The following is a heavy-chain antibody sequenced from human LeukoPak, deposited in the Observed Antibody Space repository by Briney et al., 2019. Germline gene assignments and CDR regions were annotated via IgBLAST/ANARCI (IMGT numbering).Heavy chain of an antibody. D-gene: IGHD5-18*01. CDR1: GFTFDDYG. CDR2: INWNGGST. J-gene: IGHJ6*03. CDR3: ARGYSYGYYMDV. V-gene: IGHV3-20*01. Sequence: GGTLRLSCAASGFTFDDYGMSWGRQAPGPGLEWVSGINWNGGSTGYADSVKGRFNISRDNAKNPLYLQMNSLRAEDTALYHCARGYSYGYYMDVWGKETTVTVS.